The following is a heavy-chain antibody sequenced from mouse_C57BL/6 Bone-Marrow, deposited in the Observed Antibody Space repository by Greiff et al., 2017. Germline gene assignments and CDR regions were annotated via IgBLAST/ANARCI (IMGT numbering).Heavy chain of an antibody. CDR3: TRDTAERFAY. V-gene: IGHV5-9-1*02. Sequence: EVKLMESGEGLVKPGGSLKLSCAASGFTFSSYAMSWVRQTPEKRLEWVAYISSGGDYIYYADTVKGRFTISRDNARNPLYLQMSSLKSEDTAMYYCTRDTAERFAYWGQGTLVTVSA. CDR1: GFTFSSYA. D-gene: IGHD3-1*01. CDR2: ISSGGDYI. J-gene: IGHJ3*01.